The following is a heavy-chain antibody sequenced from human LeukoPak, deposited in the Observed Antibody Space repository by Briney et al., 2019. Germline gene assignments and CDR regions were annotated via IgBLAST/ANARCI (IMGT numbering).Heavy chain of an antibody. CDR3: ARGAYSGGWSYVYFDY. CDR2: ISRSGGT. V-gene: IGHV4-59*01. J-gene: IGHJ4*02. CDR1: GGSISGYY. D-gene: IGHD6-19*01. Sequence: PSETLSLTCTVSGGSISGYYCHWIRQPPGKGLEAIGYISRSGGTNYNPSLKSRVTISRDTSKNQFSLNLTSVTAADTAVYFCARGAYSGGWSYVYFDYWGQGTLVTVSS.